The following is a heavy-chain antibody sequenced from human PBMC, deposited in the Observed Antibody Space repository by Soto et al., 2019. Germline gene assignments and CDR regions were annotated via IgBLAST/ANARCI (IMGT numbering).Heavy chain of an antibody. CDR2: IKSKADGGTT. J-gene: IGHJ4*02. CDR3: TLTVRFGDLLFHY. CDR1: GFSVSNAW. D-gene: IGHD3-10*01. Sequence: PGGSLRLSCAASGFSVSNAWLNWVRQAPGKGLEWVGRIKSKADGGTTDYAAPVTGRFTISRDDSKNTLYLQMNSLKTEDTAVYYCTLTVRFGDLLFHYWGQGTLVTVSS. V-gene: IGHV3-15*07.